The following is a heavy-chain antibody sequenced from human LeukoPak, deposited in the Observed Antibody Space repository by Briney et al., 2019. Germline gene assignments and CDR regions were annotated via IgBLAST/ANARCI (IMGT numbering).Heavy chain of an antibody. CDR1: GGSISSYY. CDR2: IYTSGST. Sequence: SETLSLTCTVSGGSISSYYWSWIRQPAGKGLEWIGRIYTSGSTNYNPSLKSRVTTSVDTSKNQFSLKLSSVTAADTAVYYCARDFAVTGPMDYFDYWGQGTLVTVSS. V-gene: IGHV4-4*07. D-gene: IGHD6-19*01. J-gene: IGHJ4*02. CDR3: ARDFAVTGPMDYFDY.